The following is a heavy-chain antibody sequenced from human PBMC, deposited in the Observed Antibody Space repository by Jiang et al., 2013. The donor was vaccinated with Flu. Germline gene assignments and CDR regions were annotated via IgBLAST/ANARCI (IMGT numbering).Heavy chain of an antibody. D-gene: IGHD3-22*01. V-gene: IGHV4-39*01. CDR1: GGSISSSSYY. J-gene: IGHJ3*02. CDR3: AGSGSPGAFDI. Sequence: ETLSLTCTVSGGSISSSSYYWGWIRQPPGKGLEWIGSIYYSGSTYYNPSLKSRVTISVDTSKNQFSLKLSSVTAADTAVYYCAGSGSPGAFDIWGQGTMVTVSS. CDR2: IYYSGST.